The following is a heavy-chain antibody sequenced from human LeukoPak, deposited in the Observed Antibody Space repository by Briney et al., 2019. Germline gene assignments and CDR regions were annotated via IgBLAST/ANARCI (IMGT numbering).Heavy chain of an antibody. J-gene: IGHJ4*02. CDR3: ARVGRRYCSSTSCYTGY. D-gene: IGHD2-2*02. V-gene: IGHV4-39*07. CDR1: GGSISSGGYY. CDR2: INHSGST. Sequence: SETLSLTCTVSGGSISSGGYYWSWIRQPPGKGLEWIGEINHSGSTNYNPSLKSRVTISVDTSKNQFSLKLSSVTAADTAVYYCARVGRRYCSSTSCYTGYWGQGTLVTVSS.